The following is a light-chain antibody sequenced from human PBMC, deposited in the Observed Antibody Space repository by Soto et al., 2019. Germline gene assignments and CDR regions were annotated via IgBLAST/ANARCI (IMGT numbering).Light chain of an antibody. CDR2: GAS. V-gene: IGKV3-15*01. CDR1: QSVSSN. CDR3: QLGIT. J-gene: IGKJ5*01. Sequence: EIVMTQSPATLSVSPGERATLSCRASQSVSSNLAWYQQKPGQAPRLLIYGASTRATGIPARFSGSGSGTDFTLTISRLEPEDFAVYYCQLGITFGQGTRLEI.